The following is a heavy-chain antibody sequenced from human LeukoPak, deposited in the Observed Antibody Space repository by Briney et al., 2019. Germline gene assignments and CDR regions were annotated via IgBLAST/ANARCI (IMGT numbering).Heavy chain of an antibody. CDR3: AKERVTTGAGDY. CDR2: INPSGGST. Sequence: ASVKVSCKASGYTFTSYYMHWVRQAPGQGLEWMGIINPSGGSTSYAQKFQGRVTMTRDTSTSTVYMELSSLRSEDTAVYYCAKERVTTGAGDYWGQGTLVTVSS. J-gene: IGHJ4*02. D-gene: IGHD4-17*01. V-gene: IGHV1-46*01. CDR1: GYTFTSYY.